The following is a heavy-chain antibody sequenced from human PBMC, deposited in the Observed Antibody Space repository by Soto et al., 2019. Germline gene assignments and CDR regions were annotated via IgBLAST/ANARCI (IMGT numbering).Heavy chain of an antibody. D-gene: IGHD6-6*01. CDR3: ARQGRIAARPYYYGMDV. CDR2: IYYSGST. V-gene: IGHV4-39*01. Sequence: PSETLSLTCTVSGGSISSSSYYWCWIRQPPGKGLERIGSIYYSGSTYYNPSLKSRVTISVDTSKNQFSLKLSSVTAADTAVYYCARQGRIAARPYYYGMDVWGQGTTVTVSS. J-gene: IGHJ6*02. CDR1: GGSISSSSYY.